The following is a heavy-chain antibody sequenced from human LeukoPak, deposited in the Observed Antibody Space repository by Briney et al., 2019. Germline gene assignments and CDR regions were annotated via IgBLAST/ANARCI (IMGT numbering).Heavy chain of an antibody. Sequence: SETLSLTCAVYGGSFSGYYWSWIRQPPGKGLEWIGEINRSGSTNYNPSLKSRVTISVDTSKNQFSLKLSSVTAADTAVYYCARSLHHNRYFDYWGQGTLVTVSS. D-gene: IGHD1-14*01. CDR2: INRSGST. V-gene: IGHV4-34*01. J-gene: IGHJ4*02. CDR1: GGSFSGYY. CDR3: ARSLHHNRYFDY.